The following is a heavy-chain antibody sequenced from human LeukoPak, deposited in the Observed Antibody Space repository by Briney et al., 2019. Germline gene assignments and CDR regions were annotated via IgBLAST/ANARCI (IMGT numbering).Heavy chain of an antibody. V-gene: IGHV4-59*08. CDR1: GGSMGTYY. J-gene: IGHJ4*02. Sequence: PSETLSLTCSVSGGSMGTYYWTWVRQPPAKGLEWIGYIYYRGSTNYNPSLKSRVTISEDTAKNQFSLKLTSVTAADTAVYYCARHGAIPEYWGQGSLVIVSS. CDR3: ARHGAIPEY. D-gene: IGHD2-21*01. CDR2: IYYRGST.